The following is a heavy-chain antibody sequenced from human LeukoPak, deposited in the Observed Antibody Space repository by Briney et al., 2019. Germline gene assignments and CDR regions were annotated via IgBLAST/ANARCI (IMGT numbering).Heavy chain of an antibody. J-gene: IGHJ4*02. CDR3: ARAPGELVGHPAKYHFDY. CDR2: VSADNGNT. CDR1: GYTFTSYA. Sequence: GASVKVSCKASGYTFTSYAISWVRQAPGQGLEWLGWVSADNGNTNYAQNLQGRVTMTTDTSTSTAYMELRSLRSDDTAVYYCARAPGELVGHPAKYHFDYWGQGTLVTVSS. D-gene: IGHD1-26*01. V-gene: IGHV1-18*01.